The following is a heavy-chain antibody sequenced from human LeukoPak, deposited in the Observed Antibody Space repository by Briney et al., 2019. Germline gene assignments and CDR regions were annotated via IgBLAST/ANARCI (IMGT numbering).Heavy chain of an antibody. CDR1: GASMSTYY. Sequence: SESLSLTCAVSGASMSTYYWSWIRQPPGQGLEWIGYISYRGGTNYNPSLKSRVTMSLDTSKNQFSLNLSSVTAADTAIYYCARVGDTSDYFYYLDYCGQGALVTVSS. V-gene: IGHV4-59*01. CDR3: ARVGDTSDYFYYLDY. J-gene: IGHJ4*02. D-gene: IGHD3-22*01. CDR2: ISYRGGT.